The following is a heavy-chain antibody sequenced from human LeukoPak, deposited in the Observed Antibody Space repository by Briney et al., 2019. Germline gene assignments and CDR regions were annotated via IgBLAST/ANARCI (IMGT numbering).Heavy chain of an antibody. D-gene: IGHD1-1*01. J-gene: IGHJ4*02. CDR3: ASHNDSNYFDY. Sequence: SQTLSLTCAVSGGSISSGGYSWSWIRQPPGKGLEWIGYIYHSGSTYYNPSLKSRVTISVDTSKNQFSLKLSSVTAADTAVYYCASHNDSNYFDYWGQGTLVTVSS. CDR2: IYHSGST. V-gene: IGHV4-30-2*01. CDR1: GGSISSGGYS.